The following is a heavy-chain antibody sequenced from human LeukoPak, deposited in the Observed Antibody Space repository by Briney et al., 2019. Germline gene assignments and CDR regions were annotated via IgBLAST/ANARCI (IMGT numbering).Heavy chain of an antibody. J-gene: IGHJ4*02. V-gene: IGHV4-39*01. CDR2: IYYSGST. Sequence: PSETLSLTCTVSGGSISNSSYYWGWIRQPPGKGLEWIGSIYYSGSTYYNPSLKSRFTISVDTSKNQFSLKLSSVTAADTAVYYCARRKLWAFDYWGQGTLVTVSS. CDR3: ARRKLWAFDY. D-gene: IGHD5-18*01. CDR1: GGSISNSSYY.